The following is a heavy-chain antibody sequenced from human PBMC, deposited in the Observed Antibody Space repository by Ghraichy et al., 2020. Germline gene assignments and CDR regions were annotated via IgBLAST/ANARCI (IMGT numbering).Heavy chain of an antibody. Sequence: SETLSLTFAVSGGSISSGNWWSWVRQPPGKGLEWIGEIYHGGSTNYNPSLKSRVTISVDKSKNQFSLRLSSVTAADTAVYYCATKKKFYGMDVWGQGTTVTVSS. CDR3: ATKKKFYGMDV. CDR1: GGSISSGNW. V-gene: IGHV4-4*02. CDR2: IYHGGST. J-gene: IGHJ6*02.